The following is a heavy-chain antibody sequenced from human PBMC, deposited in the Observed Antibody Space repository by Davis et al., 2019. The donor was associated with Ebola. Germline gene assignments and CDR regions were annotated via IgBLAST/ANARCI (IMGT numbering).Heavy chain of an antibody. CDR1: GGSISSSSYY. CDR3: ATLIAAVDY. V-gene: IGHV4-39*01. D-gene: IGHD6-6*01. Sequence: MPGGSLRLSCTVSGGSISSSSYYWGWIRQPPGKGLEWFGSIYYSGSTYYNPSLKSRVTISVDTSKNQFSLKLSSVTAADTAVYYCATLIAAVDYWGQGTLVTVSS. CDR2: IYYSGST. J-gene: IGHJ4*02.